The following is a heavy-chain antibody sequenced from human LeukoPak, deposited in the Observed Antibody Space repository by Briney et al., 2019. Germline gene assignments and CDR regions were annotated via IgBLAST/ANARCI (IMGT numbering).Heavy chain of an antibody. CDR2: IKQDGREK. Sequence: GGSLRLSCAASGFTFIYWMSWVRQAPGKGLEWVANIKQDGREKYYADSVKGRFTISRDNSKNTLYLQMNSLRAEDTAVYYCARGVAATPLDYWGQGTLVTVSS. CDR1: GFTFIYW. D-gene: IGHD2-15*01. J-gene: IGHJ4*02. CDR3: ARGVAATPLDY. V-gene: IGHV3-7*04.